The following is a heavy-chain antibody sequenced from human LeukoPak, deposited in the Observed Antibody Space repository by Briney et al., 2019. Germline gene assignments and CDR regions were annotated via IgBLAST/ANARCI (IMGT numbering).Heavy chain of an antibody. D-gene: IGHD6-19*01. CDR1: GFPFSGST. CDR3: TFTGSGHYMDV. V-gene: IGHV3-73*01. CDR2: IKNKPDNYAT. J-gene: IGHJ6*03. Sequence: GALRLSCAASGFPFSGSTMHWVRQASGKGLEWIGRIKNKPDNYATTYAASLEDRFTISRDDSKNTAFLQMNSLKTDDTAIYYCTFTGSGHYMDVWGKGTTVTVSS.